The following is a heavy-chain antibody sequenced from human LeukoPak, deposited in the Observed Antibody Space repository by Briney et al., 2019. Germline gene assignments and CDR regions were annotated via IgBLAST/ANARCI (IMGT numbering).Heavy chain of an antibody. CDR2: IYSGGKV. D-gene: IGHD3-10*01. Sequence: GGSLRLSCAASGFTVSSTYMSWVRQTPGKGLEWVSVIYSGGKVYYIDSVKGRFTISRDNAKNSLYLQMNSLRAEDTAVYYCARALWSGPVYYGMDVWGQGTTVTVSS. V-gene: IGHV3-53*01. J-gene: IGHJ6*02. CDR1: GFTVSSTY. CDR3: ARALWSGPVYYGMDV.